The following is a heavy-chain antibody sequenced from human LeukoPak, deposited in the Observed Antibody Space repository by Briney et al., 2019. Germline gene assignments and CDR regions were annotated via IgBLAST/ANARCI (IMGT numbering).Heavy chain of an antibody. CDR2: IKQDGSEK. Sequence: GGSLRLSCAASGFTFSSYWMSWVRQAPGKGLEWVANIKQDGSEKYYVDSVKGRFTISRDNAKNSLYLQMNSLRAEDTAVYCCARWELDRYYYYYMDVWGKGTTVTVSS. D-gene: IGHD1-1*01. CDR1: GFTFSSYW. V-gene: IGHV3-7*01. J-gene: IGHJ6*03. CDR3: ARWELDRYYYYYMDV.